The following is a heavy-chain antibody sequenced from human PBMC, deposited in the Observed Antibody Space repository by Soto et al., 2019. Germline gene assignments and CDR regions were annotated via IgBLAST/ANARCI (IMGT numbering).Heavy chain of an antibody. J-gene: IGHJ3*02. V-gene: IGHV1-69*12. CDR3: EREASALGTFREDASDI. CDR1: GDTFSNYA. CDR2: IVPIFRTT. D-gene: IGHD1-7*01. Sequence: QVQLVQSGAEVKKSGSSVKVACKVSGDTFSNYAINWVRRAPGQGLEWMGAIVPIFRTTNYAQKFQGRVTSPADESTITAYMELSRLRSDYTATYYCEREASALGTFREDASDIWGQGTKVTVSS.